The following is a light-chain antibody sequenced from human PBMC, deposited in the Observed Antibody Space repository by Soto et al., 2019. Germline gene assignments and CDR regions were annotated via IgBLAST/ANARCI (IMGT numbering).Light chain of an antibody. V-gene: IGKV3-20*01. CDR1: QSVSSSF. CDR2: NAS. Sequence: EIELTQSPGTLSLSAGERATLSCRASQSVSSSFLAWYQQKPDLAPRLLIFNASNSASGIPDRFSGSGSGTEFTLTISRLESEDFAVYCCQKCDTFLYTFGRGTKLEIK. J-gene: IGKJ2*01. CDR3: QKCDTFLYT.